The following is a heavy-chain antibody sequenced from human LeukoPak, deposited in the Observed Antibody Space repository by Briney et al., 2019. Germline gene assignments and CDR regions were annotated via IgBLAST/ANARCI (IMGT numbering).Heavy chain of an antibody. V-gene: IGHV3-23*01. D-gene: IGHD2-8*02. CDR2: ISGSGGST. J-gene: IGHJ4*02. Sequence: PGGSLRLSCAASGFTFSSYAMSWVRQAPGKGLEWVSAISGSGGSTYYADSVKGRFTISRANSKNTLYLQMNGLRAEDTAVYYCTNGYCTGGLCHRYFDYWGQGALVTVSS. CDR1: GFTFSSYA. CDR3: TNGYCTGGLCHRYFDY.